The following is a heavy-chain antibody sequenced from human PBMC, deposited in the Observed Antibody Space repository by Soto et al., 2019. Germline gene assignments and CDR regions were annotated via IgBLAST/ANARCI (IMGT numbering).Heavy chain of an antibody. V-gene: IGHV4-61*01. J-gene: IGHJ4*02. D-gene: IGHD2-21*02. Sequence: QVHLQESGPGLVKPSETLSLTCSVSGGSVSSGSYYWSWIRQPPGKALEWIGYIYFTGATNYNPSLMSRVTMSLDTSKNQFSLKLNSVTAADTAAYFCAREGRSTACLDYWGQGTLVTVSS. CDR1: GGSVSSGSYY. CDR3: AREGRSTACLDY. CDR2: IYFTGAT.